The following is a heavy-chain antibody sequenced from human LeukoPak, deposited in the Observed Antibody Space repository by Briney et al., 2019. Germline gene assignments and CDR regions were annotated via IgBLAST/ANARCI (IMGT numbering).Heavy chain of an antibody. D-gene: IGHD2-2*01. V-gene: IGHV4-59*01. CDR3: ARGETAASTIWSFTL. J-gene: IGHJ2*01. Sequence: SETLSLTCTVSGGSINGYYWSWIRQPPGKGLEWIGYIYYSGSTKYNPSLQSRVTISVDTSKNQFSLKPNSVTAADTAVYYCARGETAASTIWSFTLGGGGPLVTVS. CDR1: GGSINGYY. CDR2: IYYSGST.